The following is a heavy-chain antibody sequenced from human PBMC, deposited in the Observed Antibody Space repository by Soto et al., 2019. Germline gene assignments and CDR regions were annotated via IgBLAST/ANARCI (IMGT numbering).Heavy chain of an antibody. D-gene: IGHD5-18*01. V-gene: IGHV1-69*01. Sequence: QVQLVQSGAEVKKPGSSVKVSCKASGDTLSTHGISWVRQAPGQGLEWMGGTIPIIGTTDYAAKFQGRVTITADESTTTSYMELSSLRPDDTAVYYWAAGDSSDTGDHWGQGTLVTVSS. CDR2: TIPIIGTT. CDR1: GDTLSTHG. CDR3: AAGDSSDTGDH. J-gene: IGHJ4*02.